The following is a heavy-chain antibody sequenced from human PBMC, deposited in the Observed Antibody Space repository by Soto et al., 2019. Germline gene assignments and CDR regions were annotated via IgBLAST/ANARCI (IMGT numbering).Heavy chain of an antibody. V-gene: IGHV3-33*08. CDR3: ARSDCTGAYCYSWTFNYGVDV. J-gene: IGHJ6*02. CDR2: IWYDGSNK. Sequence: QVQLVESGGGVVQPGGSLRLSCTTSGFTFNTYGMHWVRQAPGKGLEWVAIIWYDGSNKYYADSVKGRFTISRDNSKNKLYLEMNSLRAEYTALYHCARSDCTGAYCYSWTFNYGVDVWGQGTTFTVS. CDR1: GFTFNTYG. D-gene: IGHD2-21*02.